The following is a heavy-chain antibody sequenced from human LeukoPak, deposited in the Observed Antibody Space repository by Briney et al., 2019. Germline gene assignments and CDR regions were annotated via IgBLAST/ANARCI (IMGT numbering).Heavy chain of an antibody. J-gene: IGHJ2*01. Sequence: GGSLRLSCAASGFTFSSYAMSWVRQAPGKGLEWVSAISGSGGSTYYADSVKGRFTISRDNSKNTLYLQTNSLRAEDTAVYYCASTPSVGADNLYWYFDLWGRGTLVTVSS. V-gene: IGHV3-23*01. CDR2: ISGSGGST. CDR3: ASTPSVGADNLYWYFDL. D-gene: IGHD1-26*01. CDR1: GFTFSSYA.